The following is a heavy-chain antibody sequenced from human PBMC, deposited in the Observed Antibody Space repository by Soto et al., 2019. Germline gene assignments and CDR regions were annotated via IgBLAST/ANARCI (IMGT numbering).Heavy chain of an antibody. J-gene: IGHJ3*02. D-gene: IGHD6-13*01. CDR2: IYSGGTT. V-gene: IGHV3-66*01. CDR3: AREGYSSSWYAWGAFDI. Sequence: GGSLRLSCAASGFIVSINYMSWVRQAPGKGLEWVSAIYSGGTTYYADSVMGRFTISRDNSKNTLYLQMNSLRVEDTAVYYCAREGYSSSWYAWGAFDIWGQGTMVTVSS. CDR1: GFIVSINY.